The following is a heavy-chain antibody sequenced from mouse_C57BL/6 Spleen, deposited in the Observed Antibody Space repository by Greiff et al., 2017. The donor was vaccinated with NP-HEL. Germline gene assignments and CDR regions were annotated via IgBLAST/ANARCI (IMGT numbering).Heavy chain of an antibody. J-gene: IGHJ1*03. Sequence: VQLQQPGAELVKPGASVKLSCKASGYTFTSYWMQWVKQRPGQGLEWIGEIDPSDSYTNYNQKFKGKATLTVDTSSSTAYMQLSSLTSEDSAVYYCARRIYYSNYDWYFDVWGTGTTVTVSS. CDR1: GYTFTSYW. CDR3: ARRIYYSNYDWYFDV. V-gene: IGHV1-50*01. CDR2: IDPSDSYT. D-gene: IGHD2-5*01.